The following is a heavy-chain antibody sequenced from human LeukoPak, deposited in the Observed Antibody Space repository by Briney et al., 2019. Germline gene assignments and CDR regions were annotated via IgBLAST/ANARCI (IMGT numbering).Heavy chain of an antibody. CDR3: ARDPPVVPAAMSP. V-gene: IGHV1-2*02. D-gene: IGHD2-2*01. Sequence: GASVKVSCKASGYTFTGYYMHWVRQAPGQGLEWMGWINPNSGGTNYAQKFQGRVTMTRDTSISTAYMELSRLRSDDTAVYYRARDPPVVPAAMSPWGQGTLVTVSS. J-gene: IGHJ5*02. CDR2: INPNSGGT. CDR1: GYTFTGYY.